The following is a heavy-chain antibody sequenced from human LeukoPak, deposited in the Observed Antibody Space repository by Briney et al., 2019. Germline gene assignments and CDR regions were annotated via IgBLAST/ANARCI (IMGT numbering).Heavy chain of an antibody. V-gene: IGHV3-30*18. D-gene: IGHD6-13*01. J-gene: IGHJ4*02. CDR2: ISYDGSNK. CDR1: GFTFSSYG. Sequence: SGGSLRLSCAASGFTFSSYGMPWVRQAPGKGLEWVAVISYDGSNKYYADSVKGRFTISRDNSKNTLYLQMNSLRAEDTAVYYCAKDHIAAADLFDYWGQGTLVTVSS. CDR3: AKDHIAAADLFDY.